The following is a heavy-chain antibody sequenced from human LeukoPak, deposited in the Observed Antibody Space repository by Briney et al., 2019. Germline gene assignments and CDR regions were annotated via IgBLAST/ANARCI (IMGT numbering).Heavy chain of an antibody. CDR2: IYYSGST. J-gene: IGHJ4*02. CDR1: GASFSTYY. D-gene: IGHD3-16*01. V-gene: IGHV4-59*01. Sequence: KPSETLSLTCTVAGASFSTYYWSWIRLPPGRGLEWVGYIYYSGSTDYNPSLKSRVTMSLDTSKNQFSLKLSSVTAADTAVYYCARAVISFGAAVAKGFDCWGQGTLVTVSS. CDR3: ARAVISFGAAVAKGFDC.